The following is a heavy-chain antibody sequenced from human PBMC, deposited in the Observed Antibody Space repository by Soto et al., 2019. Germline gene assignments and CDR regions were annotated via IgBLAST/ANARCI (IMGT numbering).Heavy chain of an antibody. CDR3: AKIGPSVGATGPYYYFDY. CDR1: GFTFSVYA. Sequence: GGSLRLSCAASGFTFSVYAMSWVRQAPGKGLEWVSAISTNGGLTFYADSLRGRFTISRDNSKDTLYLQMNSLRAEDTAVYYCAKIGPSVGATGPYYYFDYWGPGTLVTVSS. D-gene: IGHD1-26*01. V-gene: IGHV3-23*01. CDR2: ISTNGGLT. J-gene: IGHJ4*02.